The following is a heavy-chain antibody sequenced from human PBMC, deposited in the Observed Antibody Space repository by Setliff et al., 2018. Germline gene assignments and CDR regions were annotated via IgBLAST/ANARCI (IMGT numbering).Heavy chain of an antibody. V-gene: IGHV4-59*12. D-gene: IGHD3-3*01. CDR1: GFTFSSYW. CDR3: ARRETYYNFWSGYYAY. CDR2: IYYSGST. Sequence: PGGSLRLSCAASGFTFSSYWMSWVRQAPGKGLEWIGYIYYSGSTYYNPSLKSRVTISVDTSKNQFSLKLSSVTAADTAVYYCARRETYYNFWSGYYAYWGQGTLVTVSS. J-gene: IGHJ4*02.